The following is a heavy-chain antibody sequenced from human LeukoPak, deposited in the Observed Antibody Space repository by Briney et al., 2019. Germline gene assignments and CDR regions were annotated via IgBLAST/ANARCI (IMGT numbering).Heavy chain of an antibody. V-gene: IGHV3-30*02. CDR2: IRYDGSNK. Sequence: GGSLRLSCAASGFTFSSYGMHWVRQAPGKGLEWVAFIRYDGSNKYYADSVKGRFTISRDNSKNTLYLQVNSLRGEDTAVYYCAKDHVWGFGYYFDDWGQGTLVTVSS. D-gene: IGHD3-16*01. J-gene: IGHJ4*02. CDR1: GFTFSSYG. CDR3: AKDHVWGFGYYFDD.